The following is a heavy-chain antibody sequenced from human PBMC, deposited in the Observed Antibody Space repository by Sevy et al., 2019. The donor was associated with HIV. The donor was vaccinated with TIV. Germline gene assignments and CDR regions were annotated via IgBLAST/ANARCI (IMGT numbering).Heavy chain of an antibody. D-gene: IGHD6-19*01. V-gene: IGHV6-1*01. CDR3: ARDRGVYSSGWWGDFFDY. Sequence: SQTLSLTCAISGDSVSSNSAAWNWIRQSPSRGLEWLGRTYYRSKWYNDYAVSVKSRITINPDTSKDQFSLQLNSVTPEDTAVYYCARDRGVYSSGWWGDFFDYWGQGTLVTVSS. CDR1: GDSVSSNSAA. J-gene: IGHJ4*02. CDR2: TYYRSKWYN.